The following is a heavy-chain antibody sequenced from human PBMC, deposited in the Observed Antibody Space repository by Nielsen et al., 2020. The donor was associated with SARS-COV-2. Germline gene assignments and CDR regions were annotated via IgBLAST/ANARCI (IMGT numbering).Heavy chain of an antibody. J-gene: IGHJ5*02. Sequence: ASVKVSCKASGYTFTGYYMHWVRQAPGQGLEWMGWINPNSGGTNYAQKFQGRVTMTRDTSISTAYMELSRLRSDDTAVYYCARDPPDYYDSSGYWFDPWGQGTLVTVSS. CDR2: INPNSGGT. CDR1: GYTFTGYY. CDR3: ARDPPDYYDSSGYWFDP. V-gene: IGHV1-2*02. D-gene: IGHD3-22*01.